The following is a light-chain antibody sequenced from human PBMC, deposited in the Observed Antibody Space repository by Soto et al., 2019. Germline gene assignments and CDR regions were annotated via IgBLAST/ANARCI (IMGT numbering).Light chain of an antibody. CDR3: MQGTHWPIT. Sequence: DVVMTQSPLSLPATLCQPASISCKSTQGLVHSDGTTYYLNWFQQRPGRSPRRLIYKVSNRDSGVPARFSGSGSGTDFALKISRVEAEDVGVYYCMQGTHWPITFGQGTRLEIK. CDR2: KVS. J-gene: IGKJ5*01. V-gene: IGKV2-30*02. CDR1: QGLVHSDGTTYY.